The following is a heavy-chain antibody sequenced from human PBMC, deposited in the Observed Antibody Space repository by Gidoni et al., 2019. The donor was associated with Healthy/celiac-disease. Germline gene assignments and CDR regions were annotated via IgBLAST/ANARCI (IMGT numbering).Heavy chain of an antibody. Sequence: QVQLVQSGAEVKKPGASVKVSCKASGYTFTGYYMHWVRQAPGQGLEWMGWTNPNSGGTNYAQTFQGRVTMTRDTYISTAYMELSRLRSDDTAVYYCARESRYSSSSGYGMDVWGQGTTVTVSS. CDR2: TNPNSGGT. J-gene: IGHJ6*02. V-gene: IGHV1-2*02. CDR1: GYTFTGYY. D-gene: IGHD6-6*01. CDR3: ARESRYSSSSGYGMDV.